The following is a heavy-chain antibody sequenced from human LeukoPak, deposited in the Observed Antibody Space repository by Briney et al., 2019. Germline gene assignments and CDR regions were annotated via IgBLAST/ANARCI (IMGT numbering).Heavy chain of an antibody. CDR3: ARGWKYDNSGYFSGY. D-gene: IGHD3-22*01. CDR2: IYYSGNT. V-gene: IGHV4-39*07. Sequence: PSETLSLTCTVSGGSISRSAYYWGWIRQPPGKGLEWIGTIYYSGNTYYNPSLKSRVTISVDTSKNQFSLKLSSVTAADTAVYYCARGWKYDNSGYFSGYWGQGTLVTVSS. J-gene: IGHJ4*02. CDR1: GGSISRSAYY.